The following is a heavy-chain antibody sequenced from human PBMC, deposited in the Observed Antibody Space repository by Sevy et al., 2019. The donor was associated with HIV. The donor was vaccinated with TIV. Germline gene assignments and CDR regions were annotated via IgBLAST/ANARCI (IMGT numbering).Heavy chain of an antibody. CDR3: AKEGPHNWFDP. J-gene: IGHJ5*02. V-gene: IGHV3-23*01. CDR1: GLDFSSYA. Sequence: GGSLRLSCAASGLDFSSYAMSWVRQAPGKGLEWISVISGNSVSTHYADSVKGRFAISRDNSKNTVYLQMSSLRAEDTALYYCAKEGPHNWFDPWGQGTLVTVSS. CDR2: ISGNSVST.